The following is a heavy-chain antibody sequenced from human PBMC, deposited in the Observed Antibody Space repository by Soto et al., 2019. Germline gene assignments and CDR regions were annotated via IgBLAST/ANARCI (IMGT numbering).Heavy chain of an antibody. D-gene: IGHD1-1*01. J-gene: IGHJ4*02. Sequence: GVYLRLSCSGSGFAFTSSTMNWVRQAPGRGLEWVSSISSSSSSIYYADSVKGRFTISRDNAKNSLYLQMNSLRAEDTAVYYCARELRAALDQFAFWAQRTLVT. CDR1: GFAFTSST. V-gene: IGHV3-21*01. CDR3: ARELRAALDQFAF. CDR2: ISSSSSSI.